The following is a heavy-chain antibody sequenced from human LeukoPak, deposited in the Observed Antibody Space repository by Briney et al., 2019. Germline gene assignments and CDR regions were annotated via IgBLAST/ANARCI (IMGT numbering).Heavy chain of an antibody. V-gene: IGHV4-4*07. Sequence: SETLSLTCTVSGGFISSYYWSWIRQPAGKGLEWIGRIYTSGSTNYNPSLKSRFTMSVDTSKNQFSLKLNSVTAADTAVYYCARARSPNIAVAGACFDYWGQGTLVTVSS. CDR3: ARARSPNIAVAGACFDY. CDR2: IYTSGST. D-gene: IGHD6-19*01. CDR1: GGFISSYY. J-gene: IGHJ4*02.